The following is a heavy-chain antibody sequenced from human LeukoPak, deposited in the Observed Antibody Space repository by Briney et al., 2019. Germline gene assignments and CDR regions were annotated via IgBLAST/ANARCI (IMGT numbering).Heavy chain of an antibody. CDR1: GGSISSYY. V-gene: IGHV4-59*01. J-gene: IGHJ4*02. CDR2: IYYSGST. CDR3: ARWGDTYYYDSSGYVY. Sequence: SETLSLTCTVSGGSISSYYWSWVRQPPGKGLEWIGYIYYSGSTNYNPSLKSRVTISVDTSKNQFSLKLSSVTAADTAVYYCARWGDTYYYDSSGYVYWGQGTLVTVSS. D-gene: IGHD3-22*01.